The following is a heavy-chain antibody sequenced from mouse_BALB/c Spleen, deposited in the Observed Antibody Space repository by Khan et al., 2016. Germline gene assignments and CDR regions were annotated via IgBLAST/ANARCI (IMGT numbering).Heavy chain of an antibody. Sequence: VQLQQSGAEFVKPGASVKLSCTASGFNIKDTYIHWVKQSPEQGLEWIGGIDPANGNTKFDPKFQGKATITTDTSSNTAYLQLSSLTSEDTAVSYCVRHFYDGYYGFAYWGQETLVTVSA. CDR3: VRHFYDGYYGFAY. CDR2: IDPANGNT. D-gene: IGHD2-3*01. CDR1: GFNIKDTY. J-gene: IGHJ3*01. V-gene: IGHV14-3*02.